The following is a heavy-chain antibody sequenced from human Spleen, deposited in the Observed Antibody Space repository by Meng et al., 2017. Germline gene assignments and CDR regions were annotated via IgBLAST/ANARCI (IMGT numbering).Heavy chain of an antibody. Sequence: ASVKVSCKASGYTFTAYYIQWVRQAPGQGLEWMGRINPRSGGTDYAQNFQGRVTLTRDTSISTAYMEVSSLGSGDTGVYYCATGSSETFGPDAFNIWGQGTMVTVSS. D-gene: IGHD1-26*01. CDR3: ATGSSETFGPDAFNI. CDR2: INPRSGGT. CDR1: GYTFTAYY. J-gene: IGHJ3*02. V-gene: IGHV1-2*05.